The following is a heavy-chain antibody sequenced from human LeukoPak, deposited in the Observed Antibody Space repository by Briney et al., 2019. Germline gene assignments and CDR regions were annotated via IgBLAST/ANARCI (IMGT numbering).Heavy chain of an antibody. V-gene: IGHV3-7*03. D-gene: IGHD2-2*01. Sequence: GGSLRLSCAAAGVTLSSYWMGWVRQAPGKGLEWVATTKQDDSEQFYVDSVGGRFIVSRNNGMNSLFLQMNSLRVQVCAVCYCLRDLSLPVRPAAWAFDYWGRGTLVTVSS. CDR2: TKQDDSEQ. CDR3: LRDLSLPVRPAAWAFDY. J-gene: IGHJ4*02. CDR1: GVTLSSYW.